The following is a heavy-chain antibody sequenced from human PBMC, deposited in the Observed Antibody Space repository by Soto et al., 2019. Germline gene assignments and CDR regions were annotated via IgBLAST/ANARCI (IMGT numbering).Heavy chain of an antibody. Sequence: LSVTFPVSGYSFTSGGYYWSWIRQHPGKGLEWIGYIYYSGSTYYNPSLKSRVTISLDTSKKPFSLQLTSATAADTAVYYGKRGRSRDEYFDYWGQGTLVPVSS. CDR2: IYYSGST. CDR1: GYSFTSGGYY. CDR3: KRGRSRDEYFDY. V-gene: IGHV4-31*03. J-gene: IGHJ4*02. D-gene: IGHD3-16*02.